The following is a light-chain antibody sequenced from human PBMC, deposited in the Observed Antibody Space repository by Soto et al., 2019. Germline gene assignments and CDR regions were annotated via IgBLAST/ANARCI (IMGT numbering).Light chain of an antibody. V-gene: IGLV2-14*01. CDR2: DVS. CDR1: SSDVGAYNY. CDR3: SSYTTSSIYV. J-gene: IGLJ1*01. Sequence: SVLTQPASVSGSPGQSITISCTGTSSDVGAYNYVSWYQQHPGKAPKLMIYDVSNRPSGVSSRFSGSKSGNTASLTFSGLQAEDEADYYCSSYTTSSIYVFGTGTKVTVL.